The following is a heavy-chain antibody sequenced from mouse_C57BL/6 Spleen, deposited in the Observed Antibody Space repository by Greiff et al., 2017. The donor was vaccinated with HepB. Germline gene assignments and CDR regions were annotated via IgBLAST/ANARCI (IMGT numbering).Heavy chain of an antibody. CDR1: GYTFTSYW. D-gene: IGHD1-1*01. V-gene: IGHV1-52*01. CDR2: IDPSDSET. CDR3: ARLSSSDYFDD. J-gene: IGHJ2*01. Sequence: QVQLQQPGAELVRPGSSVKLSCKASGYTFTSYWMHWVKQRPIQGLEWIGNIDPSDSETHYNQKFKDKATLTVDKSSSTAYMQLSSLTSEDSAVYYCARLSSSDYFDDWGQGTTLTVSS.